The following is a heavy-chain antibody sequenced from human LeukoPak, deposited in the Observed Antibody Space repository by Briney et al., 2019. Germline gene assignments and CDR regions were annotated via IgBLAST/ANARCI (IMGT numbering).Heavy chain of an antibody. D-gene: IGHD2-21*01. J-gene: IGHJ6*03. CDR2: IRYDGSNK. V-gene: IGHV3-30*02. CDR1: GFTFSSYS. CDR3: AKNPDGGDYYYMDV. Sequence: PGGSLRLSCAASGFTFSSYSMNWVRQAPGKGLEWVAFIRYDGSNKYYADSVKGRFTISRDNSKNTLYLQMNSLRAEDTAVYYCAKNPDGGDYYYMDVWGKGTTVTVSS.